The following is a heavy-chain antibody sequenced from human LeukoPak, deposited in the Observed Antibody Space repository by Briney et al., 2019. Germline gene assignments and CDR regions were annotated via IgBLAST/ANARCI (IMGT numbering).Heavy chain of an antibody. CDR3: ARVLWFGEILDY. Sequence: GGSLRLSCAASRFTFGDYAMHWVRQAPGKGLEWVSGISWNSDSIGYADSVKGRFTISRDNAKNSLYLQMNSLRAEDTAVYYCARVLWFGEILDYWGQGTLGTVSS. CDR1: RFTFGDYA. CDR2: ISWNSDSI. V-gene: IGHV3-9*01. D-gene: IGHD3-10*01. J-gene: IGHJ4*02.